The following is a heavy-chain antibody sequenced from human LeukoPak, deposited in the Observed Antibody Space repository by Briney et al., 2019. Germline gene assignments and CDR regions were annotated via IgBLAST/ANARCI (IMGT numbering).Heavy chain of an antibody. CDR2: IWYDGSNK. CDR1: GFTFSSYG. CDR3: ARDLSSDSSGXXXGMDV. Sequence: GGSLRLSCAASGFTFSSYGMHWVRQAPGKGLEWVAVIWYDGSNKYYADSVKGRFTISRDNSKNTLYLQMNSLRAEDTAVYYCARDLSSDSSGXXXGMDVWGQGTTVTVSS. D-gene: IGHD3-22*01. J-gene: IGHJ6*02. V-gene: IGHV3-33*01.